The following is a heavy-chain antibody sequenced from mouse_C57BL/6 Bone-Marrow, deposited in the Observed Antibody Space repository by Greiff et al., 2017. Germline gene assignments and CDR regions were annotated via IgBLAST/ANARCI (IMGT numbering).Heavy chain of an antibody. J-gene: IGHJ4*01. CDR3: AREGYTTAYAMDY. Sequence: LVKPGASVKISCKASGYAFSSSWMNWVKQRPGKGLEWIGRIYPGDGDTNYNGKFKGKATLTADKSSSTAYMQLSSLTSEDSAVYFCAREGYTTAYAMDYWGQGTSVTVSS. CDR1: GYAFSSSW. CDR2: IYPGDGDT. D-gene: IGHD1-2*01. V-gene: IGHV1-82*01.